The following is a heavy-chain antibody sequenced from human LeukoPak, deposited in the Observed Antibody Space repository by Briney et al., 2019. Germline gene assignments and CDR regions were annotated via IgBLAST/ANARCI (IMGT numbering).Heavy chain of an antibody. J-gene: IGHJ2*01. D-gene: IGHD1-1*01. CDR1: GFTVSGSY. CDR2: RST. V-gene: IGHV3-53*01. Sequence: GGSLGLSCAASGFTVSGSYMSWVRHVPGRGLECVSDRSTYYADSVKGRFTISRDNTRNTVYLQMNNLSAEDTAVYYCATRPGMGINYFDLWGRGTLVTVSS. CDR3: ATRPGMGINYFDL.